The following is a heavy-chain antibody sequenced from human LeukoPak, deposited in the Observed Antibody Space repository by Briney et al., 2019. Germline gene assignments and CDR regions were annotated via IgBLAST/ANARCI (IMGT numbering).Heavy chain of an antibody. J-gene: IGHJ4*02. Sequence: GGSLRLSCAASGFTFSDYYMSWIRQAPGKELEWVSYISSSGSTIYYADSVKGRFTISRDNAKNSLYLQMNSLRAEDTAVYYCARVGRDYYDRSGYYPIDYWDQGALVTVSS. V-gene: IGHV3-11*04. CDR2: ISSSGSTI. D-gene: IGHD3-22*01. CDR1: GFTFSDYY. CDR3: ARVGRDYYDRSGYYPIDY.